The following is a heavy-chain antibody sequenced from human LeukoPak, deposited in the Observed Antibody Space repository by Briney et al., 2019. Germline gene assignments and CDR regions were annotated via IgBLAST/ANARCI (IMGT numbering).Heavy chain of an antibody. Sequence: PSETLSLTCTVSSGSFSNHFWSWIRQPPGKGLEWIGYISYSGRAHYYPSLKSRGTISVDTSKNQFSLKLSSVTAADTAVYYCASGVAVDPDTFDIWGLGTLVTVSS. CDR2: ISYSGRA. CDR3: ASGVAVDPDTFDI. V-gene: IGHV4-59*08. D-gene: IGHD6-19*01. J-gene: IGHJ3*02. CDR1: SGSFSNHF.